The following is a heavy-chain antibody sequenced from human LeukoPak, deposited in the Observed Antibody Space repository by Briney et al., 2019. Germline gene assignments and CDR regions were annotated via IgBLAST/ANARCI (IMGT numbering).Heavy chain of an antibody. J-gene: IGHJ3*01. V-gene: IGHV3-23*01. CDR1: GFTFSSYA. CDR3: AREDRILIGNDAMDL. CDR2: ISGSGGST. D-gene: IGHD2/OR15-2a*01. Sequence: PGGSLRLSCAASGFTFSSYAMSWVRQAPGKGLEWVSAISGSGGSTYYADSVKGRFTISRDNSKNTLYLQMNSLRVEDTAVYYCAREDRILIGNDAMDLWGQGTTVIVSS.